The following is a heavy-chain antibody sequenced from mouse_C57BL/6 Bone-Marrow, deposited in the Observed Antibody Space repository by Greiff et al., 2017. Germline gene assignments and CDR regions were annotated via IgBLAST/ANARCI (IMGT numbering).Heavy chain of an antibody. Sequence: QVQLQQSGPGLVKPGASVKLSCKASGYTFTSYDINWVKQRPGQGLEWIGWIYHRDGSTKYNEKFRGKATMTVDTSSSTAYMEIHSLTSEDSAVYCCARDRPLWLAYWGQGTLVTVSA. J-gene: IGHJ3*01. CDR1: GYTFTSYD. V-gene: IGHV1-85*01. CDR3: ARDRPLWLAY. CDR2: IYHRDGST.